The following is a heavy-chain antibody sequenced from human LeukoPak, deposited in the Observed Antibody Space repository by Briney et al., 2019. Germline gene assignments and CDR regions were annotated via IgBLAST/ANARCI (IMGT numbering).Heavy chain of an antibody. CDR1: GFTFSSYG. J-gene: IGHJ4*02. Sequence: GGSLRLSCAASGFTFSSYGMHWVRQAPGKGLEWVAVISYDGSNKYYADSVKGRFTISRDNSKNTLYLQMNSLRAEDTAVYYCAKDGGRYCGGDCHPTPDYWGQGTLVTVSS. CDR3: AKDGGRYCGGDCHPTPDY. V-gene: IGHV3-30*18. D-gene: IGHD2-21*02. CDR2: ISYDGSNK.